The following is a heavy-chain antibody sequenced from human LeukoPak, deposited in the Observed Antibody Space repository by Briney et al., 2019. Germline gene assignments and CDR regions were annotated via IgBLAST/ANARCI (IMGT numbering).Heavy chain of an antibody. J-gene: IGHJ4*02. CDR2: IYPGDSDT. CDR3: ARLPPTTYYYDSSGYTLFDY. V-gene: IGHV5-51*01. Sequence: GESLKISCQGSGYSFTNYWIAWVRPMPGKGLEWMGIIYPGDSDTRYSPSFQGQVTISADKSISTAYLQWSSLKASDTAMYYCARLPPTTYYYDSSGYTLFDYWGQGTLVTVSS. D-gene: IGHD3-22*01. CDR1: GYSFTNYW.